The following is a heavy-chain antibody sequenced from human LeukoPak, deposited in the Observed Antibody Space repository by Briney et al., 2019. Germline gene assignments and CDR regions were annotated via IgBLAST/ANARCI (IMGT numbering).Heavy chain of an antibody. D-gene: IGHD1-26*01. CDR1: GGSISSDVHY. CDR2: LLYNGNT. CDR3: TRRGSGNGGTYAGMDV. J-gene: IGHJ6*02. Sequence: PSETLSLTCTVSGGSISSDVHYWDWIRQAPGKGLEWIGSLLYNGNTWYNPSLESRVTISVDTSENQFSLRLTSVNAADTALYFCTRRGSGNGGTYAGMDVWGPGTSVTVSS. V-gene: IGHV4-39*01.